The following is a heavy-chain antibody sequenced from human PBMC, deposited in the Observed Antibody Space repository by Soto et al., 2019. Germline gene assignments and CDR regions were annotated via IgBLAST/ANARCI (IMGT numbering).Heavy chain of an antibody. CDR1: GFIFDSYE. V-gene: IGHV3-48*03. D-gene: IGHD6-19*01. Sequence: AGVSLRLSCAASGFIFDSYEMNWVRQAPGQGLEWVAYISVSGSTAHYGDSTKGRFGISRDNTKNILYLQMNTLTAEDTATYYCALMMSSGWYPNTLLLYWGQGTPVTVSS. J-gene: IGHJ4*02. CDR3: ALMMSSGWYPNTLLLY. CDR2: ISVSGSTA.